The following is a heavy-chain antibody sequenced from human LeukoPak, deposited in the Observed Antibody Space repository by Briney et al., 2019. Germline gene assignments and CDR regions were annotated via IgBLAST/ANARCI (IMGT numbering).Heavy chain of an antibody. D-gene: IGHD3-3*01. Sequence: GGSLRLSCAASGFTFSSYWMRWVRQAPGKGLEWVANIKQDGSEKYYVDSVKGRFTISRDNAKNSLYLQMNSLRAEDTAVYYCAKVRNFRAPNYYYYGMDVWGQGTTVTVSS. CDR1: GFTFSSYW. J-gene: IGHJ6*02. CDR2: IKQDGSEK. V-gene: IGHV3-7*01. CDR3: AKVRNFRAPNYYYYGMDV.